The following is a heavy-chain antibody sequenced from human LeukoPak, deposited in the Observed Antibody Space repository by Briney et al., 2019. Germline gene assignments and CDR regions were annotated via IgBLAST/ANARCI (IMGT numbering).Heavy chain of an antibody. CDR1: GGSISSSSYY. V-gene: IGHV4-39*02. D-gene: IGHD4-23*01. CDR3: AKESELRLHYYYYYMDV. CDR2: IYYSGST. J-gene: IGHJ6*03. Sequence: PSETLSLTCTVSGGSISSSSYYWGWIRQPPGKGLEWIGSIYYSGSTYYNPSLKSRVTISVDTSKNQFSLKLSSVTAADTAVYYCAKESELRLHYYYYYMDVWGKGTTVTISS.